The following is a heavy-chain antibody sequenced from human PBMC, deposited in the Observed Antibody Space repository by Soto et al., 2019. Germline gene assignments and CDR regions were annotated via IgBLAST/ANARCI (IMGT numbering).Heavy chain of an antibody. CDR2: ISSYNGNT. J-gene: IGHJ6*02. CDR3: ARARPTSSIRARDYYSAMDG. D-gene: IGHD6-6*01. CDR1: GYTFITYG. Sequence: QVQLVQSGAEVKKPGASVKVSCKDSGYTFITYGISWVRQAPGQGLEWMGWISSYNGNTNYAQKLQGRVPMTTDTSTTTAYMELRSLRPDDTAVYYCARARPTSSIRARDYYSAMDGWGQGTTVTVSS. V-gene: IGHV1-18*01.